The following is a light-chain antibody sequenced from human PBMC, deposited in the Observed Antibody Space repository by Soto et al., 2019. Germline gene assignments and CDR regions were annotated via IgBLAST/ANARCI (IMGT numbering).Light chain of an antibody. J-gene: IGLJ3*02. V-gene: IGLV1-44*01. CDR2: SDN. CDR3: EAWDDSLNGPV. CDR1: SSNIGRKT. Sequence: QSVLTQPPLASATPGQRVTISCSGSSSNIGRKTVNWYQQVPGTAPKLVIFSDNQRPSGVPARFSGSKSGTSASLAISGLQSDDEADYYCEAWDDSLNGPVFGGGTKLTVL.